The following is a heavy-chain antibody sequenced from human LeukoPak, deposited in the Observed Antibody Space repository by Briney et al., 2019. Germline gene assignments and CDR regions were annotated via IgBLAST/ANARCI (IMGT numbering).Heavy chain of an antibody. CDR1: GGSFSGYY. Sequence: PSETLSLTRAVYGGSFSGYYWSWIRQPPGKGLEWIGEINHSGSTNYNPSLKSRVTISVDTSKNQFSLKLSSVTAADTAVYYCARGRRILRVVVAAASWFDPWGQGTLVTVSS. CDR2: INHSGST. CDR3: ARGRRILRVVVAAASWFDP. J-gene: IGHJ5*02. V-gene: IGHV4-34*01. D-gene: IGHD2-15*01.